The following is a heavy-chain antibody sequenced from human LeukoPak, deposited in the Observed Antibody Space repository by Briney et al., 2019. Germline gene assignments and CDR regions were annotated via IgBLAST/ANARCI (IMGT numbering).Heavy chain of an antibody. CDR3: ARDPYYDYVWGSYRPPAYYFDY. CDR1: GGTISSYA. CDR2: INAGNGNT. Sequence: ASVKVSCKASGGTISSYAMHWVRQAPGQRLEWMGWINAGNGNTKYSQKFLGRVTITRDTSASTAYMELSSLRSEDTAVYYCARDPYYDYVWGSYRPPAYYFDYWAREPWSPSPQ. V-gene: IGHV1-3*01. J-gene: IGHJ4*02. D-gene: IGHD3-16*02.